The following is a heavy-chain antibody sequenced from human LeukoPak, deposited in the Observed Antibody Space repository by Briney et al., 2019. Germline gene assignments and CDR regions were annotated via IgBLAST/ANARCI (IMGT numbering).Heavy chain of an antibody. Sequence: GGSLRLSCAASGFSFSSYEMNWVRQATGKGLEWVSYISSSGSTIYYADSVKGRFTISRDNAKNSLYLQMNSLRAEDTAVYYCAELGITMIGGVWGKGTTVTISS. CDR3: AELGITMIGGV. J-gene: IGHJ6*04. V-gene: IGHV3-48*03. CDR1: GFSFSSYE. D-gene: IGHD3-10*02. CDR2: ISSSGSTI.